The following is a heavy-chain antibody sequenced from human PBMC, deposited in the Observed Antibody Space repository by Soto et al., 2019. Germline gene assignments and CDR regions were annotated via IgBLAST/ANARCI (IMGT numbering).Heavy chain of an antibody. CDR2: INHSGST. Sequence: SETLSLTCAVYGGSFSGYYWSWIRQPPGKGLEWIGEINHSGSTNYNPSLKSRVTISVDTSKNQFSLKLSSVTAADTAVYYCARYPIMITFGGVIVRGRAFDIWGQGTMVTVSS. CDR3: ARYPIMITFGGVIVRGRAFDI. CDR1: GGSFSGYY. J-gene: IGHJ3*02. V-gene: IGHV4-34*01. D-gene: IGHD3-16*02.